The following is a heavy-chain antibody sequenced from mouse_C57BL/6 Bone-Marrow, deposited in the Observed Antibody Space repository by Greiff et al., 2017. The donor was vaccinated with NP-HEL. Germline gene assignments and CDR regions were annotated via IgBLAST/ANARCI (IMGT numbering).Heavy chain of an antibody. Sequence: VQLQQSGAELARPGASVKLSCKASGYTFTSYGISWVKQRTGQGLEWIGEIHPRSGNTYYNEKFKGKATLTADKSSSTAYMELRSLTSEDSAVYFCARDAWFAYWGQGTLVTVSA. CDR2: IHPRSGNT. V-gene: IGHV1-81*01. CDR3: ARDAWFAY. CDR1: GYTFTSYG. J-gene: IGHJ3*01.